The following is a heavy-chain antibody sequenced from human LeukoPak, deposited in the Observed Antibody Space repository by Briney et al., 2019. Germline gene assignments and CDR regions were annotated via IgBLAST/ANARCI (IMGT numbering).Heavy chain of an antibody. CDR3: ARDHYDFWRGYYRYGMDV. CDR2: IYYSGST. D-gene: IGHD3-3*01. Sequence: PSETLSLTCTVSGGSISSGGYYWSWIRQHPGKGLEWIGYIYYSGSTYYSPSLKSRVTMSVETSKNQFSLKLSSVTAADTAVYYCARDHYDFWRGYYRYGMDVWGQGTTVTVSS. CDR1: GGSISSGGYY. J-gene: IGHJ6*02. V-gene: IGHV4-31*03.